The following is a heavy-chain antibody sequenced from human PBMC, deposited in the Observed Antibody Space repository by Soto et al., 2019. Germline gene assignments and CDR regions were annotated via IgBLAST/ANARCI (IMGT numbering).Heavy chain of an antibody. CDR2: ISYDGSNK. V-gene: IGHV3-30-3*01. J-gene: IGHJ4*02. Sequence: QAQLVESGGGVVQPGRSLRLSCAASGFTFSSYAMHWVRQAPGKGLEWVAVISYDGSNKYYADSVKGRFTISRDNSKNTLYLQMNSLRAEDTAVYYCARELGLGVYSYDQHLDYWGQGTLVTVSS. D-gene: IGHD5-18*01. CDR1: GFTFSSYA. CDR3: ARELGLGVYSYDQHLDY.